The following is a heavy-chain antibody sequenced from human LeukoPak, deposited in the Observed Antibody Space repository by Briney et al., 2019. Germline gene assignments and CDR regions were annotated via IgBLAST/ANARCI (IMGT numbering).Heavy chain of an antibody. CDR2: INHSGST. CDR3: ARGRNAGIAARKLTWFDP. CDR1: GGSFSGYY. D-gene: IGHD6-6*01. Sequence: SETLSLTCAVYGGSFSGYYWSWIRQPPGKGLEWIGEINHSGSTNYNPSLKSRVTISVDTSKNQFSRKLSSVTAADTAVYSCARGRNAGIAARKLTWFDPWGQGTLVTASS. J-gene: IGHJ5*02. V-gene: IGHV4-34*01.